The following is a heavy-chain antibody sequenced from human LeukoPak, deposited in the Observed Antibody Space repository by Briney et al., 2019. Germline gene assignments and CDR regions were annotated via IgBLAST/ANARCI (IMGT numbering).Heavy chain of an antibody. CDR3: GRDFLGESGAGGP. D-gene: IGHD3-10*01. CDR1: GFTFSSYT. V-gene: IGHV3-21*01. J-gene: IGHJ5*02. Sequence: PGGSLRLSCAASGFTFSSYTMNWVRQAAGKGLEWSSSISPSGHSTWHADSVKGRFTISRDNAKNSVYLQITNLRVDDTAVYYCGRDFLGESGAGGPWGQGILVTVSS. CDR2: ISPSGHST.